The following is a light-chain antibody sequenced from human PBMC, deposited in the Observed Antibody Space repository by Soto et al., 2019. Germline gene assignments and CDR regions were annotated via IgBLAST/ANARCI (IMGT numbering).Light chain of an antibody. V-gene: IGLV1-51*01. Sequence: QSLITHPPSVSTAPGHRFTISCSGSSSDIVGNSVSWYQQLPGTAPTLLIYDDDKRPSGIPDRFSGSKSGTSATLGITGFQTGDEADYYCGSWDSSMSAYVFGTWTKVPVL. J-gene: IGLJ1*01. CDR2: DDD. CDR1: SSDIVGNS. CDR3: GSWDSSMSAYV.